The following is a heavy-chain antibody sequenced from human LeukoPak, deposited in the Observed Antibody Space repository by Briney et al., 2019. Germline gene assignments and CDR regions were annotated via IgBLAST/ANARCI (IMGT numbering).Heavy chain of an antibody. CDR1: GYTFTGYY. V-gene: IGHV1-2*04. D-gene: IGHD6-13*01. Sequence: GASVKVSCKASGYTFTGYYMHWVRQAPGQGLEWMGWINPNSGGTNYAQKFQGWVTMTRDTSISTAYMELSRLRSDDTAVYYCARTAPYLAAAGPSDAFDIWGQGTMVTVSS. CDR3: ARTAPYLAAAGPSDAFDI. J-gene: IGHJ3*02. CDR2: INPNSGGT.